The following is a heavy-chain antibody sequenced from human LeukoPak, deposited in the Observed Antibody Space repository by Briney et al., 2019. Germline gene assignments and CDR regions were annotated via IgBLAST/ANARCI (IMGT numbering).Heavy chain of an antibody. CDR3: ARVNHVVVVVAATPGSAFDI. V-gene: IGHV3-7*03. J-gene: IGHJ3*02. CDR2: IKQDGSEK. D-gene: IGHD2-15*01. CDR1: GFTFSSYW. Sequence: PGGSLRLSCAASGFTFSSYWMSWVRQAPGKGLEWVANIKQDGSEKYYVDSVKGTISRDNAKNSLYLQMNSLRAEDTAVYYCARVNHVVVVVAATPGSAFDIWGQGTMVTVSS.